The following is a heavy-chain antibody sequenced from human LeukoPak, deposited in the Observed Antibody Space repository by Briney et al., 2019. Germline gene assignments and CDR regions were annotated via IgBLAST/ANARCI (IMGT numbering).Heavy chain of an antibody. V-gene: IGHV3-15*01. CDR1: GFTFSNAW. D-gene: IGHD6-6*01. CDR2: IKSKTDGGTT. J-gene: IGHJ4*02. Sequence: GGSLRLSFAASGFTFSNAWMNWVRQAPGQGLEWVGCIKSKTDGGTTDYASPVKGRFTISRDHSKNTLYLQMNSLKTEDTAVYYCTTAKSNWGQGTLVTVSS. CDR3: TTAKSN.